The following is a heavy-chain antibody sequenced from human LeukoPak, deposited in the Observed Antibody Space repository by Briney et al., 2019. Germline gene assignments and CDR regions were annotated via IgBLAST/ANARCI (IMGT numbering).Heavy chain of an antibody. CDR2: ITTSSSTI. Sequence: GGSLRLSCTASGFTFSGYSMNWVRQAPTKGLEWVAYITTSSSTIYYVDSVRGRFTISRDNAKNSLYLQMNSLRAEDSAVYYCARNFGSGSFLDYWGQGTLVTVSS. J-gene: IGHJ4*02. CDR3: ARNFGSGSFLDY. V-gene: IGHV3-48*01. CDR1: GFTFSGYS. D-gene: IGHD3-10*01.